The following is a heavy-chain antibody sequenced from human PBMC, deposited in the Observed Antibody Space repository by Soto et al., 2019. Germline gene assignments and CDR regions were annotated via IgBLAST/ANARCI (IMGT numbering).Heavy chain of an antibody. Sequence: SETLSLTCAVYGGSFSGYYWIWIRQPPGTGLEWIGEINHSGSTNYNPSLKSRVTMSVDTSKNQFSLKLTSVTAVDTAVYYCAKREMQGPIYYWGKGTLVPVSS. V-gene: IGHV4-34*01. D-gene: IGHD1-26*01. CDR1: GGSFSGYY. J-gene: IGHJ4*02. CDR2: INHSGST. CDR3: AKREMQGPIYY.